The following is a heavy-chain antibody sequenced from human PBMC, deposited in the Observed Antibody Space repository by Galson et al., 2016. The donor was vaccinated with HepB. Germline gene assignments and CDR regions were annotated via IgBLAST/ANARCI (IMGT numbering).Heavy chain of an antibody. D-gene: IGHD3-3*01. Sequence: SLRLSCAASGFDFSGYWMCWVRQAPGQGLEWVANIARDGSDKNYLDSVKGRFSISRDNAKRSVYLHMDSLRAEDTAVYYCARGAQGFLEWLLLGWFDPWGQGTLVTVSS. V-gene: IGHV3-7*03. J-gene: IGHJ5*02. CDR2: IARDGSDK. CDR3: ARGAQGFLEWLLLGWFDP. CDR1: GFDFSGYW.